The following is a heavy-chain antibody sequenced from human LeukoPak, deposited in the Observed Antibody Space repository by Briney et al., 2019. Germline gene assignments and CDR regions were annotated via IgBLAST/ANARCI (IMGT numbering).Heavy chain of an antibody. V-gene: IGHV4-34*01. D-gene: IGHD3-10*01. CDR1: GGSFSGYY. CDR3: ARTAMVRGVIYFFDY. CDR2: INHSGST. J-gene: IGHJ4*02. Sequence: SETLSLTCAVYGGSFSGYYWSWIRQPPGKGLEWIGEINHSGSTNYNPSLKSRVTISVDTSKNQFSLKLSSVTAADTAVYYCARTAMVRGVIYFFDYWGQGTLVTVSS.